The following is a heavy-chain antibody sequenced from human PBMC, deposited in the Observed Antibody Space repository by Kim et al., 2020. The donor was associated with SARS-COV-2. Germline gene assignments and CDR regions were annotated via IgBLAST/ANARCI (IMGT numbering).Heavy chain of an antibody. V-gene: IGHV4-39*01. J-gene: IGHJ5*02. CDR1: GGSISRSNSH. D-gene: IGHD1-26*01. CDR3: ARLAMTVIGGRGWSDP. CDR2: VYYSGST. Sequence: SETLSLTCTVSGGSISRSNSHWGWIRQPPGKGLEWIGSVYYSGSTFYNPSLKSRVTISVDTSENQLSLKLTSVTAADTAVYYCARLAMTVIGGRGWSDP.